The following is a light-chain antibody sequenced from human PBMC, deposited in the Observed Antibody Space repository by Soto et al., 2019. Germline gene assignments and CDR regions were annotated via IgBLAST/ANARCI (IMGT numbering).Light chain of an antibody. CDR1: QSTVNY. CDR2: AAS. CDR3: QRSDSTWT. Sequence: DVQMTQSPASLSASVVDRVTITFRSSQSTVNYLNWYQQKPGKAPKLLIYAASSLQSGVPSRFSGSGSGTDFTLTISSLQPEDFATYYCQRSDSTWTFGQGTKVDIK. V-gene: IGKV1-39*01. J-gene: IGKJ1*01.